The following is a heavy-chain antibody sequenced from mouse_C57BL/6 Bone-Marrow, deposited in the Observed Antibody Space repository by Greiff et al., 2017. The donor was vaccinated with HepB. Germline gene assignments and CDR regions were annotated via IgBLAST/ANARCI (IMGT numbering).Heavy chain of an antibody. V-gene: IGHV1-69*01. D-gene: IGHD1-1*01. CDR1: GYTFTSYW. J-gene: IGHJ2*01. Sequence: QVQLQQPGAELVMPGASVKLSCKASGYTFTSYWMHWVKQRPGQGLEWIGEIDPSDSYTNYNQKFKGKSTLTVDKSSSTAYMQLSSLTSEDSAVYYCARSDYGSGGDYWGRGTTLTLSS. CDR2: IDPSDSYT. CDR3: ARSDYGSGGDY.